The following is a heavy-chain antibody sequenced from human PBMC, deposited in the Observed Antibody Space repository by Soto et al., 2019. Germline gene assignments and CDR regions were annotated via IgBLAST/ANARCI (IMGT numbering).Heavy chain of an antibody. CDR2: INPSGGST. CDR3: AREGVKGYSYGPLGYYGMDV. J-gene: IGHJ6*02. V-gene: IGHV1-46*01. CDR1: GYTLTSYY. D-gene: IGHD5-18*01. Sequence: ASVKVSCKASGYTLTSYYMHWVRQAPGQGXEWMGIINPSGGSTSYAQKFQGRVTMTRDTSTSTVYMELSSLRSEDTAVYYCAREGVKGYSYGPLGYYGMDVWGQGTTVTVSS.